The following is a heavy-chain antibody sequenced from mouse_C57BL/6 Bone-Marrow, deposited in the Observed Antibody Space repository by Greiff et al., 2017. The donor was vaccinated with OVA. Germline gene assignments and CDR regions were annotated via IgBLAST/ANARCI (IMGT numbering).Heavy chain of an antibody. V-gene: IGHV2-2*01. D-gene: IGHD2-2*01. CDR2: IWSGGGT. CDR3: ARGYGGYYFDY. Sequence: VKLVESGPGLVQPSQSLSITCTVSGFSLTSYGVHWVRQSPGKGLEWLGVIWSGGGTDYNAAFISRLSISKDNSKSQVFFKMNSLQADDTAIYYCARGYGGYYFDYWGQGTTLTVSS. CDR1: GFSLTSYG. J-gene: IGHJ2*01.